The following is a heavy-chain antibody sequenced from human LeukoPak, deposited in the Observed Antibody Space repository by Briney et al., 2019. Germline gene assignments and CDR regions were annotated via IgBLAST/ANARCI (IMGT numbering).Heavy chain of an antibody. CDR3: ARDLVSGGSYFAFDI. D-gene: IGHD1-26*01. CDR1: GFTFSSYS. V-gene: IGHV3-21*01. CDR2: ITAISSYI. J-gene: IGHJ3*02. Sequence: SGGSLRLSCAASGFTFSSYSMNWVRQAPGKGLEWVSSITAISSYIYYADSVKGRFTISRDNAKNSLYLQMNSLRAEDTAVYYCARDLVSGGSYFAFDIWGQGTMVTVSS.